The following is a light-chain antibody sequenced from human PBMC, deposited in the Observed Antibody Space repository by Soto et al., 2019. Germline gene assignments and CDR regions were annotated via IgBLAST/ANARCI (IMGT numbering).Light chain of an antibody. CDR1: SSDVGGYTS. Sequence: QSALTQPASVSGSPGQTITISCTGPSSDVGGYTSVSWYQQHPGNAPKRLIYDVTYRPSGVSTRFSGSKSGNTASLTISGLQAEDEADYYCSSFTSSILVFGGGTKLTVL. J-gene: IGLJ3*02. CDR2: DVT. V-gene: IGLV2-14*01. CDR3: SSFTSSILV.